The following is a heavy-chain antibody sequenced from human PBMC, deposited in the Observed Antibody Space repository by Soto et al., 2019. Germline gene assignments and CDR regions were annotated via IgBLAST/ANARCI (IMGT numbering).Heavy chain of an antibody. J-gene: IGHJ6*02. V-gene: IGHV1-69*13. CDR3: AREWTPEYGMDV. CDR2: IIPIFGTA. CDR1: GGTFSSYA. Sequence: SVKVSCKASGGTFSSYAISWVRQAPGQGLEWMGGIIPIFGTANYAQKFQGRVTITADESTSTAYMELSSLRSEDTAVYYCAREWTPEYGMDVWGQGTTVTVSS.